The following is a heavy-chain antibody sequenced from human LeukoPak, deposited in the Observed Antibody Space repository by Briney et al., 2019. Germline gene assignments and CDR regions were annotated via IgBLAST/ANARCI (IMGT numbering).Heavy chain of an antibody. CDR2: INWSGGST. CDR3: AKDTQFTIGSGSFFDY. D-gene: IGHD3-10*01. V-gene: IGHV3-43*02. CDR1: GFTFDDYG. J-gene: IGHJ4*02. Sequence: PGGSLRHSCAASGFTFDDYGMSWVRQAPGKGLEWVSGINWSGGSTYYADSVKGRFTISRDNSKNSLYLQMNSLRTEDTALYYCAKDTQFTIGSGSFFDYWGQGTLVTVSS.